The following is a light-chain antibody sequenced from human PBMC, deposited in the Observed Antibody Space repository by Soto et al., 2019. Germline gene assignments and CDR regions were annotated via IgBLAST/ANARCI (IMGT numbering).Light chain of an antibody. CDR3: LQHADYPFT. CDR1: QDIRHA. J-gene: IGKJ2*01. CDR2: SAS. Sequence: DIQMTQSPSSLSASVGDRVTITCRASQDIRHALGWYQQKPGKVPKRLIYSASSLQNGVPSRFSGSGSETVFTLTLSSLQPDDFATYFCLQHADYPFTFGQGTMLEI. V-gene: IGKV1-17*01.